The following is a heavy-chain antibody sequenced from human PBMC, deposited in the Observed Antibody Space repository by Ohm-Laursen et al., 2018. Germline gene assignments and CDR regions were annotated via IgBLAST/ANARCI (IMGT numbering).Heavy chain of an antibody. CDR3: AKRNDFWSGYYDRRVY. CDR1: GFTFSSYA. J-gene: IGHJ4*02. V-gene: IGHV3-23*01. D-gene: IGHD3-3*01. CDR2: ISGSGGST. Sequence: SLRLSCAAPGFTFSSYAMSWVRQAPGKGLEWVSAISGSGGSTYYADSVKGRFTISRDNSKNTLYLQMNSLRAEDTAVYYCAKRNDFWSGYYDRRVYWGQGTLVTVSS.